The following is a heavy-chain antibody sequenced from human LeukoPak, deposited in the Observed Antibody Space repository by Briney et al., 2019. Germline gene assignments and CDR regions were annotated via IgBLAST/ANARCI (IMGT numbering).Heavy chain of an antibody. V-gene: IGHV4-59*01. J-gene: IGHJ5*02. CDR1: GGSISSYY. CDR2: IYYSGST. D-gene: IGHD3-22*01. Sequence: SETLSLTCTVSGGSISSYYWSWIRQPPGKGLEWIGYIYYSGSTNYNPSLKSRVTISVDTSKNQFSLKLSSVTAADTAVYYCARGAIVADNNWFDPWGQGTLVTVSS. CDR3: ARGAIVADNNWFDP.